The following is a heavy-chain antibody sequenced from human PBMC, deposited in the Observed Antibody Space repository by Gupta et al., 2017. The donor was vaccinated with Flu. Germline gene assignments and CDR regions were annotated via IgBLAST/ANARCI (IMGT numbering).Heavy chain of an antibody. D-gene: IGHD5-18*01. CDR2: IKQDGSEK. CDR3: ARGPVDTAMELYYFDY. Sequence: EVQLVESGGGLVQPGGSLRLSCAASGFTFSSYWMSWVRQAPGKGLEWVANIKQDGSEKYYVDSGKGRFTISRDNAKNSLYLQMNSLRAEDTAVYYCARGPVDTAMELYYFDYWGQGTLVTVSS. V-gene: IGHV3-7*04. CDR1: GFTFSSYW. J-gene: IGHJ4*02.